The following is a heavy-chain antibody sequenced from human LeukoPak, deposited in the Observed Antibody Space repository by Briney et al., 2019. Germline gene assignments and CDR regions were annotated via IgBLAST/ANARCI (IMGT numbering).Heavy chain of an antibody. Sequence: SETLSLTCTVSGYSISSGYYWGWIRQPPGKGLEWIGTIYHSGITYYNPSLENRVTISVDTSKNQFSLKLTSVTAADTAVYFCARVVSTSWAFDYWGQGTQVTVSS. CDR1: GYSISSGYY. J-gene: IGHJ4*02. CDR3: ARVVSTSWAFDY. V-gene: IGHV4-38-2*02. D-gene: IGHD6-13*01. CDR2: IYHSGIT.